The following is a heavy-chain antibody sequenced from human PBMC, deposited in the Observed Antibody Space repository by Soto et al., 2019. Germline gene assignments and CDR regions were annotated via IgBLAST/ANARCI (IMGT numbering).Heavy chain of an antibody. CDR1: GYTFTNNY. V-gene: IGHV1-46*01. Sequence: QVQLVQSGAEVKKPGASVKVSCKASGYTFTNNYMHWVRQAPGQGLEWMGIINPSGGSTSYAQKFQGRVTMTRDTSTSTVYMELSSLRSEDTAVYYCARGDSSGWGWDYWGQGTLVTVSS. D-gene: IGHD6-19*01. CDR3: ARGDSSGWGWDY. CDR2: INPSGGST. J-gene: IGHJ4*02.